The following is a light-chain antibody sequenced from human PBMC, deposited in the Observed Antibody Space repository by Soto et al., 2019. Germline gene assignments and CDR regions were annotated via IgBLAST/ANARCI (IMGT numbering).Light chain of an antibody. Sequence: QSVLTQPPSVSGAPGQRVTISCTGSSSNVGAGSDVHWYQHLPGTAPKLMIYEVTKRPLGVPDRFSGSKSGNTASLTVSGLQAEDEADYYCSSYAGSNNPYVFGTGTKLTVL. V-gene: IGLV1-40*01. CDR3: SSYAGSNNPYV. CDR1: SSNVGAGSD. CDR2: EVT. J-gene: IGLJ1*01.